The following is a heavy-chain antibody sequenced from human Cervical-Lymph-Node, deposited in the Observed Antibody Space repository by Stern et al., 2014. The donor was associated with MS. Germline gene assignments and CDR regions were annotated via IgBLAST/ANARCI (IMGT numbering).Heavy chain of an antibody. Sequence: QVQLVQSGAEMKKPGYSVKVSCMASGGTFSDYAISWVRQAPGHGLEWMGGIVPRFGAAHYGQKFQGRVTITADESTSTAFMELSGLRSDDTAVYYCARCRVLLTAFYDSMDVWGRGTTVSVSS. D-gene: IGHD2/OR15-2a*01. V-gene: IGHV1-69*01. CDR3: ARCRVLLTAFYDSMDV. CDR2: IVPRFGAA. J-gene: IGHJ6*02. CDR1: GGTFSDYA.